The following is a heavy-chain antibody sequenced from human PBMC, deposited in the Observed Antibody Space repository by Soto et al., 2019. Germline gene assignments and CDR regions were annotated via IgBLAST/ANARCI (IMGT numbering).Heavy chain of an antibody. Sequence: GGSLRLSCAASGFIFSSYAMHWVRQAPGKGLEWVAVIWYDGSNKYYADSVKGRFTISRDNSKNTLYLQMNSLRAEDTAVYYCARDPYSGYDYFDYWGQGTLVTVSS. V-gene: IGHV3-33*01. CDR2: IWYDGSNK. J-gene: IGHJ4*02. CDR1: GFIFSSYA. D-gene: IGHD5-12*01. CDR3: ARDPYSGYDYFDY.